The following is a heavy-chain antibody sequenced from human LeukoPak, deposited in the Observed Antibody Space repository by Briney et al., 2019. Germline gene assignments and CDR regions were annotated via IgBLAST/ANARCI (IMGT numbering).Heavy chain of an antibody. CDR3: ATGAWSPRDY. J-gene: IGHJ4*02. V-gene: IGHV1-24*01. D-gene: IGHD3-3*01. CDR2: FDPEDGET. CDR1: GYTLTELS. Sequence: ASVKVSCKVSGYTLTELSMHWVRQAPGQGVEWMGGFDPEDGETIYAQKVQGRVTMTEDTSTDTAYMELSSLRSEDTAVYYCATGAWSPRDYWGQGTLVTVSS.